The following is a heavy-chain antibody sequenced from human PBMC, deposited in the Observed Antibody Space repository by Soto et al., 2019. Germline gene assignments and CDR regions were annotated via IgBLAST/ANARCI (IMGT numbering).Heavy chain of an antibody. CDR3: ASELTMVRGGAYYYYGMDV. Sequence: PSETLSLTCTVSGGSIGSGDYYWSWIRQPPGKGLEWIGYIYYSGSTYYNPSLKSRVTISVDTSKNQFSLKLSSVTAADTAVYYCASELTMVRGGAYYYYGMDVWGQGTTVTVSS. CDR1: GGSIGSGDYY. V-gene: IGHV4-30-4*01. J-gene: IGHJ6*02. D-gene: IGHD3-10*01. CDR2: IYYSGST.